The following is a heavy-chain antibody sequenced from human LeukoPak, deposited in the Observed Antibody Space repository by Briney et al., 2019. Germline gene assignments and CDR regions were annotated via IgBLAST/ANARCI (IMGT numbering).Heavy chain of an antibody. CDR1: GYTFTSYD. CDR2: MNPNSGNT. Sequence: ASVKVSCKASGYTFTSYDINWVRQATGQGLEWMGWMNPNSGNTGYAQKFQGRVTMTRNTSISTAYMGLSSLRSEDTAVYYCARGSVDFWSGYDFLDIWGQGTMVTVSS. D-gene: IGHD3-3*01. J-gene: IGHJ3*02. V-gene: IGHV1-8*01. CDR3: ARGSVDFWSGYDFLDI.